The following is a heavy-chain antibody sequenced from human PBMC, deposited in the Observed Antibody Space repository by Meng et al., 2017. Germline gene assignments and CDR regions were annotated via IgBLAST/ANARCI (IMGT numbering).Heavy chain of an antibody. CDR2: IDPKSGDT. CDR3: ARDEDISAAGKLFGDY. CDR1: GYNFPDYY. J-gene: IGHJ4*02. D-gene: IGHD6-13*01. Sequence: VQLVQAGAEGKKPGASVKGSCKPSGYNFPDYYIHWVRQAPRQGLEWMGRIDPKSGDTHYAQKFQGRVTMTGDTSIGTAYMELRGLRSDDTAVYFCARDEDISAAGKLFGDYWGQGTLVTVSS. V-gene: IGHV1-2*06.